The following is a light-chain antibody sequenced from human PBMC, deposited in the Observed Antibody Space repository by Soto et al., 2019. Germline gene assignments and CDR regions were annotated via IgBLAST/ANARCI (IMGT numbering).Light chain of an antibody. CDR2: KAS. CDR1: QTISSW. Sequence: DLQMTQSPSTLSGSVGDRVTITCRASQTISSWLAWYQQKPGKAPNLLIYKASRLESGVPSRFSGSGSGTDFTLTISSLQPEEFATYYCLQDYNYPRTVGQGTKVDIK. J-gene: IGKJ1*01. V-gene: IGKV1-5*03. CDR3: LQDYNYPRT.